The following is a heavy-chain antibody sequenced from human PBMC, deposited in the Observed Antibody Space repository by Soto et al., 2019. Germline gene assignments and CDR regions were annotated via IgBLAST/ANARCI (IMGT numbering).Heavy chain of an antibody. Sequence: PGESLKISCKGSGYSFTSYWIGWVRQMPGKGLEWMGIIYPGDSDTRYSPSFQGQVTISADKSISTAYLQWSSPKASDTAMYYCATGPIAVAGTPPRFDYWGQGTLVTVSS. CDR2: IYPGDSDT. CDR3: ATGPIAVAGTPPRFDY. CDR1: GYSFTSYW. V-gene: IGHV5-51*01. J-gene: IGHJ4*02. D-gene: IGHD6-19*01.